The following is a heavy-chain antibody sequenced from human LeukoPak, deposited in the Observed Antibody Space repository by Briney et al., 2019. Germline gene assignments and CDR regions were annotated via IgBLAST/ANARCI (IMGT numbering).Heavy chain of an antibody. Sequence: RSSETLSLTCAVYGGSFSGYYWSWIRQPPGKGLEWIGEINHSGSTNYNPSLKSRVTISVDTSKNQFSLKLSSVTAADTAVYYCARRYYYDSKSRPFDYWGQGTLVTVSS. V-gene: IGHV4-34*01. CDR3: ARRYYYDSKSRPFDY. D-gene: IGHD3-22*01. CDR1: GGSFSGYY. CDR2: INHSGST. J-gene: IGHJ4*02.